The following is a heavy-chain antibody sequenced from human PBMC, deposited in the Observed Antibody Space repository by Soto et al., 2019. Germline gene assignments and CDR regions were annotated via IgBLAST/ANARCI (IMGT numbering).Heavy chain of an antibody. CDR3: ARDGGSYFLSYGMDV. CDR2: IWYDGSNK. Sequence: VQLVESGGGVVQPGRSLRLSCAASGFTFSSYGMHWVRQAPGKGLEWVAVIWYDGSNKYYADSVKGRFTISRDNSKNTLYLQMNSLRAEDTAVYYCARDGGSYFLSYGMDVWGQGTTVTVSS. CDR1: GFTFSSYG. D-gene: IGHD1-26*01. V-gene: IGHV3-33*01. J-gene: IGHJ6*02.